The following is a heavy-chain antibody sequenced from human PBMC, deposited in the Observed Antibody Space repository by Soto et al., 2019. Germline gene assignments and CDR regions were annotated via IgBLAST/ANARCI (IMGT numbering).Heavy chain of an antibody. J-gene: IGHJ4*02. D-gene: IGHD4-17*01. Sequence: SETLSLTCTVSGGSISSGDYYWSWIRQPPGKGLEWIGYIYYSGSTYYNPSLKSRVTISVDTSKNQFSLKLSSVTAADTAVYYCARVVEADYGEPYFDYWGQGTLVTVSS. V-gene: IGHV4-30-4*01. CDR1: GGSISSGDYY. CDR3: ARVVEADYGEPYFDY. CDR2: IYYSGST.